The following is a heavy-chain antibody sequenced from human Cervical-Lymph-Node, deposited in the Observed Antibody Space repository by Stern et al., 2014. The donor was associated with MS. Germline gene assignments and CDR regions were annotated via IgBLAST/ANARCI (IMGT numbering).Heavy chain of an antibody. Sequence: VQLVESGSEVKKPGSSVKVSCKPSGDTFSNYALSWVRQAPGQGLEWVGGLIPFFGATSYGQKFQGRVTITPEESTGTAFMELSNLTSDDTAVYYCALRRSYYVYWGQGTLITVSS. CDR1: GDTFSNYA. J-gene: IGHJ4*01. V-gene: IGHV1-69*01. D-gene: IGHD4-11*01. CDR3: ALRRSYYVY. CDR2: LIPFFGAT.